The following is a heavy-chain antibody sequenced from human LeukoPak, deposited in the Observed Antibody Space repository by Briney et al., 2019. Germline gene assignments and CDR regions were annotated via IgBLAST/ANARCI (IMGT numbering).Heavy chain of an antibody. CDR2: IVPIFGTA. D-gene: IGHD3-10*01. CDR1: GGTFSSNS. CDR3: ARSEISMVRGVIRTTKYYMDV. V-gene: IGHV1-69*05. Sequence: SVRVSCKASGGTFSSNSLSWVRQAPGQGLEWMGGIVPIFGTADYAQKFQGRVTITTDDAASAVYVELSSLRSEDTAVYYCARSEISMVRGVIRTTKYYMDVWGKGTKVTVSS. J-gene: IGHJ6*03.